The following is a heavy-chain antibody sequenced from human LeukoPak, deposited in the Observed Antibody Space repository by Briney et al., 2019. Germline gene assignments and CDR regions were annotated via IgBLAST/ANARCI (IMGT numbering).Heavy chain of an antibody. V-gene: IGHV3-7*01. CDR2: INQDGSQR. CDR1: GFTFSSSW. Sequence: TGGSLRLSCAASGFTFSSSWMSWVRQAPGKGLEWVANINQDGSQRHYVDSVKGRFTISRDNAKNLLYLQMNSLGAEDTAVYYCVRGGYSSFDYWGQGTLVTVSS. J-gene: IGHJ4*02. CDR3: VRGGYSSFDY. D-gene: IGHD3-10*01.